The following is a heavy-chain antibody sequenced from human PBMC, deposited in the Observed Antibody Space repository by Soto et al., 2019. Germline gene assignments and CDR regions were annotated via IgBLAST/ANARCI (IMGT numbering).Heavy chain of an antibody. J-gene: IGHJ5*02. CDR2: IFYLGSS. CDR1: GDSIISSDFY. D-gene: IGHD3-3*02. CDR3: ARHSLAIRKNNWFDP. V-gene: IGHV4-39*01. Sequence: KSSETLSLTCTVSGDSIISSDFYWGWVRQPPGKGLEWIGSIFYLGSSYYNPSLKSRVTMSVDTSKNQFSLRLRSVTAADTALYFCARHSLAIRKNNWFDPWGQGITVTVSS.